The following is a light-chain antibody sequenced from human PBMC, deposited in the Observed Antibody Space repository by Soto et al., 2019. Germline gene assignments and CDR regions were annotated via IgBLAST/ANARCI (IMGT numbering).Light chain of an antibody. J-gene: IGKJ4*01. CDR3: QQRGSWPLT. Sequence: DIVLTQSPATLSLSPGERATLSCRASQTISDYLAWYQQKPGQAPRILIYDASKRATGVPATFSGSGSGTDFTLTISSLEPEDFAVYYCQQRGSWPLTFGGGTKVEI. CDR2: DAS. V-gene: IGKV3-11*01. CDR1: QTISDY.